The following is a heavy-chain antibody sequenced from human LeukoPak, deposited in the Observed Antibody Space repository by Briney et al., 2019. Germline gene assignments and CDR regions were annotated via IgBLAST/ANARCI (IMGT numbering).Heavy chain of an antibody. CDR2: IDPSDSYT. J-gene: IGHJ6*02. CDR1: GYSSTSYW. CDR3: ARPGATTVTNDYYGMDV. Sequence: GESLKISCKGSGYSSTSYWISCVRQMPGKGLEWMGRIDPSDSYTNYSPSFQGHVTISAHKSISTAYLQWSSLKASDTAMYYCARPGATTVTNDYYGMDVWGQGTTVTVSS. D-gene: IGHD4-17*01. V-gene: IGHV5-10-1*01.